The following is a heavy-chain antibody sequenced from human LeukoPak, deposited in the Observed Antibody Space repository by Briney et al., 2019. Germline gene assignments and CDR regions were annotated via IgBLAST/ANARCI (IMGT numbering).Heavy chain of an antibody. D-gene: IGHD3-22*01. CDR2: ISGSGGGT. V-gene: IGHV3-23*01. CDR3: AKRGFVIRVILVGFHKEAYYFDS. Sequence: GGSLRLSCAVSGITLSNYGMSWVRQAPGKGLEWVAGISGSGGGTNYADSVKGRFTISRDNPKNTLFLQMNNLRAEDTAVYFFAKRGFVIRVILVGFHKEAYYFDSWGQGALVTVSS. CDR1: GITLSNYG. J-gene: IGHJ4*02.